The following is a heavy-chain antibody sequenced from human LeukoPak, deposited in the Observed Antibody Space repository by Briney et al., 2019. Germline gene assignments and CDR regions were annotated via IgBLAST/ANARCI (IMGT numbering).Heavy chain of an antibody. V-gene: IGHV1-2*02. CDR3: ARIRHGSGSYYKFPFDY. CDR2: INPNSGGT. CDR1: GYTFTGYY. J-gene: IGHJ4*02. Sequence: SVKVSCKASGYTFTGYYMHWVRQAPGQGLEWMGWINPNSGGTNYAQKFQGRVTMTRDTSISTAYMELSRLRSDDTAVYYCARIRHGSGSYYKFPFDYWGQGTLVTVSS. D-gene: IGHD3-10*01.